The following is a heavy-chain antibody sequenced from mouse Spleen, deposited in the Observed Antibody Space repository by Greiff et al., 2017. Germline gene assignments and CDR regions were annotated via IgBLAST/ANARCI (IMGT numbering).Heavy chain of an antibody. Sequence: QVQLQQSGAELMKPGASVKISCKATGYTFSSYWIEWVKQRPGHGLEWIGEILPGSGSTNYNEKFKSKATLTVDKSSSTAYMQLSSLTSEDSAVYYCTRGENDGYYGAYWGQGTLVTVSA. CDR1: GYTFSSYW. CDR3: TRGENDGYYGAY. D-gene: IGHD2-3*01. CDR2: ILPGSGST. J-gene: IGHJ3*01. V-gene: IGHV1-9*01.